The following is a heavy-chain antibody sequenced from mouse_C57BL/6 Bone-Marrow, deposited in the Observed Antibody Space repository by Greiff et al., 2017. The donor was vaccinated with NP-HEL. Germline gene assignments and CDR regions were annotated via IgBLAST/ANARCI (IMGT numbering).Heavy chain of an antibody. CDR1: GYTFTSYW. CDR3: AKGDGYYGWYCDV. V-gene: IGHV1-69*01. CDR2: IDPSDSYT. D-gene: IGHD2-3*01. J-gene: IGHJ1*03. Sequence: VQLQQPGAELVMPGASVKLSCKASGYTFTSYWMHWVKQRPGQGLEWIGEIDPSDSYTNYNQKFKGKSTLTVDKSSSTAYMQLSSLTSEDAAVDYCAKGDGYYGWYCDVWGTGTTVTVSS.